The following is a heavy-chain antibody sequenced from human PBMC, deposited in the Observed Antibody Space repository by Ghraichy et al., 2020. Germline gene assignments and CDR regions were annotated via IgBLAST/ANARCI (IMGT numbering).Heavy chain of an antibody. J-gene: IGHJ3*02. CDR1: GFTFSNYR. CDR2: ISISSTTI. D-gene: IGHD2-2*01. V-gene: IGHV3-48*02. Sequence: GGSLRLSCAASGFTFSNYRMNWVRQAPGKGLEWVSYISISSTTIYYADSVKGRFTISRDNAKNSLYLQMNSLRDEDTAVYYCARESYCSNSSCYHDAFDIWGQGTMVTVSS. CDR3: ARESYCSNSSCYHDAFDI.